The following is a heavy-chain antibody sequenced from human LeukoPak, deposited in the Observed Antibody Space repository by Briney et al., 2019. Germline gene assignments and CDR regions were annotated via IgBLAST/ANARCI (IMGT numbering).Heavy chain of an antibody. V-gene: IGHV5-51*01. Sequence: GESLKISCKGSGYSFTSYWIGWVRQMPGKGLEWMGIIYPGDSATSYRPSFQGQVTISAGKSISTAYLQWSSLKASDTAMYYCARQYYYGSGSYYRYYYYYYMDVWGKGTTVTVSS. D-gene: IGHD3-10*01. J-gene: IGHJ6*03. CDR2: IYPGDSAT. CDR3: ARQYYYGSGSYYRYYYYYYMDV. CDR1: GYSFTSYW.